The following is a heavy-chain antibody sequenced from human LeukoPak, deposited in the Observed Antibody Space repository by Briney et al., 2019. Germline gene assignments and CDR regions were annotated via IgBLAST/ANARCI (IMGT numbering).Heavy chain of an antibody. CDR1: GFTFSSYS. D-gene: IGHD2-15*01. V-gene: IGHV3-48*01. J-gene: IGHJ6*03. CDR2: ISSSSSTI. Sequence: GGSLRLSCVASGFTFSSYSMDWVRQAPGKGLEWVSYISSSSSTIYYADSVKGRFTISRDNAKNSLYLQINSLRAEDTAVYSCPRHPTYGGSPYYYYMDVWGKGTTVTVSS. CDR3: PRHPTYGGSPYYYYMDV.